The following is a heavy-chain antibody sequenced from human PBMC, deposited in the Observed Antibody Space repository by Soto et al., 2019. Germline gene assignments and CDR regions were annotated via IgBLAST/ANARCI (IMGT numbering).Heavy chain of an antibody. CDR3: ARPGYSSGGSAFEI. CDR1: GYTFTSSW. Sequence: VEYLKISCKGSGYTFTSSWISWVRQMPGSGLEWMGKIDPRDSYTKYSPSFQDHVTISADKSISTAYLQWSSLKASHTAMYFCARPGYSSGGSAFEIWGQGTVVTVSS. CDR2: IDPRDSYT. V-gene: IGHV5-10-1*01. J-gene: IGHJ3*02. D-gene: IGHD6-19*01.